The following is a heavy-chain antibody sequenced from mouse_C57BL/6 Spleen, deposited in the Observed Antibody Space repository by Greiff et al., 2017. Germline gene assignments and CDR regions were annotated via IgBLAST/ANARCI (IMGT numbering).Heavy chain of an antibody. CDR1: GYTFTSYD. V-gene: IGHV1-85*01. D-gene: IGHD2-4*01. Sequence: QVQLQQSGPELVKPGASVKLSCKASGYTFTSYDINWVKQRPGQGLEWIGWIFPRDGSTKYNEKFKGKATLTVAKSSSTAYMELHSLTSEDSAVYFGARTANYDNAGGDAMDYWGQGTSVTVSS. CDR2: IFPRDGST. J-gene: IGHJ4*01. CDR3: ARTANYDNAGGDAMDY.